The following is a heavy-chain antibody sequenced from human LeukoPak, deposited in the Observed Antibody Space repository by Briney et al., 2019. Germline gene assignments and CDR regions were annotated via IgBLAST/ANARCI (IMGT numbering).Heavy chain of an antibody. CDR1: GFSFGINW. V-gene: IGHV3-20*04. CDR2: INWNGGST. Sequence: GGSLRLSCEGTGFSFGINWMSWVRQAPGKGLEWVSGINWNGGSTGYADSVKGRFTISRDNAKNSLYLQMNSLRAEDTALYYCARDRGVDTAMVNWFDPWGQGTLVTVSS. D-gene: IGHD5-18*01. J-gene: IGHJ5*02. CDR3: ARDRGVDTAMVNWFDP.